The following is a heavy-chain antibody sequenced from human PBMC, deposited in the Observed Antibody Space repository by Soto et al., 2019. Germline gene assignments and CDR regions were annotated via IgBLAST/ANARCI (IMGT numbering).Heavy chain of an antibody. CDR1: GYSFTGYY. CDR2: INPDTGGT. V-gene: IGHV1-2*02. D-gene: IGHD3-3*01. J-gene: IGHJ5*02. Sequence: ASVKVSCKASGYSFTGYYMHWVRQAPGPGLQWMGWINPDTGGTDYAQRFQGRITMTSDTSITTAYLEVSSLRYDDTAIYYFARDAHYFDFSINGVNYNGSCGEGTLVT. CDR3: ARDAHYFDFSINGVNYNGS.